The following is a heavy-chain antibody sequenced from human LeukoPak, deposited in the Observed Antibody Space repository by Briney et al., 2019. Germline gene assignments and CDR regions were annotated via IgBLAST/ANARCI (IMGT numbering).Heavy chain of an antibody. CDR1: GFTFSSFA. D-gene: IGHD6-19*01. Sequence: GGSLRLSCVASGFTFSSFAMSWVRQAPGKGLERVSAISGNGASTYYAGSVKGRFTISRDNYNNRLYLRMNDLRVEDTAVYYCAKAVDSPYYLDYWGQGILVTVSS. V-gene: IGHV3-23*01. J-gene: IGHJ4*02. CDR3: AKAVDSPYYLDY. CDR2: ISGNGAST.